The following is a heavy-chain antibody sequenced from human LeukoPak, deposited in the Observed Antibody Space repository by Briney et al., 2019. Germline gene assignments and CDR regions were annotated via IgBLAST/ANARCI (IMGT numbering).Heavy chain of an antibody. J-gene: IGHJ4*02. V-gene: IGHV3-23*01. CDR2: IGGGGCCA. CDR1: GFTFSSYA. CDR3: ARDPRY. Sequence: GGSLRLSCAASGFTFSSYAMTWVRQAPGKGLEWLSAIGGGGCCASYPDSVKGRFTISRDNSKTTLYLQMNSLRAEDTAVYYCARDPRYWGQGTLVTVSS.